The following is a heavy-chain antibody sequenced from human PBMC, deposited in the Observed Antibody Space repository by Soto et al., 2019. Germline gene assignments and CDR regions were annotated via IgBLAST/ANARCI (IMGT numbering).Heavy chain of an antibody. CDR3: ARGQGVVVAYYYYYGMDV. V-gene: IGHV1-18*04. CDR1: GYTFTSYG. Sequence: QVQLVQSGAEVKKPGASVKVSCKASGYTFTSYGISWVRQAPGQGLEWMGWISAYNGNTNYAQKLQGRVTMTTDTSTSPAYMELRSLRSDDTAVYYCARGQGVVVAYYYYYGMDVWGQGTTVTVSS. CDR2: ISAYNGNT. D-gene: IGHD2-15*01. J-gene: IGHJ6*02.